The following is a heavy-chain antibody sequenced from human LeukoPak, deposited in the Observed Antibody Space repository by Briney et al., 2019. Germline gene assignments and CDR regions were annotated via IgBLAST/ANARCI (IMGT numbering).Heavy chain of an antibody. CDR2: IKQDGSEK. Sequence: GGSLRLSCAASGFTFSSYWMSWVRQAPGKGLEWMANIKQDGSEKYYVDSVKGRFTISRDNAKNSLYLQMNSLRAEDTAVYYCARDSSSWYRGNWFDPWGQGTLVTVSS. CDR1: GFTFSSYW. D-gene: IGHD6-13*01. CDR3: ARDSSSWYRGNWFDP. J-gene: IGHJ5*02. V-gene: IGHV3-7*01.